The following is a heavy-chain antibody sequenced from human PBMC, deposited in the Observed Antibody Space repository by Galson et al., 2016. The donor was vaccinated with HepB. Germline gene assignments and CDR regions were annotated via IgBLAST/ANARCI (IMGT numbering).Heavy chain of an antibody. CDR1: GFLFNYFA. J-gene: IGHJ4*02. CDR2: IYSDGSTK. Sequence: SLRLSCATSGFLFNYFAMHWVRQAPGKGLEWVATIYSDGSTKYYADSVKGRFTISRDNSKDTLGLQMSSLKVEDTAVYYCARMYCSSSSCYFDSWGQGALVTVSS. V-gene: IGHV3-33*01. CDR3: ARMYCSSSSCYFDS. D-gene: IGHD2-2*01.